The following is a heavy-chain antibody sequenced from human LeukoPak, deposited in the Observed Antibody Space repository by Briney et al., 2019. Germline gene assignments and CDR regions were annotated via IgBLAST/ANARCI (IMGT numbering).Heavy chain of an antibody. D-gene: IGHD3-10*01. Sequence: GGSLRLFCAASGFTFSTYFMHWVRQAPGEGLEWVAVIASDGSHTFYVESVKGRFTISRDNSKNTLYLQMNSLRAEDTAVYFCARERQDTIVHSGAFDIWGQGTTVTVSS. CDR3: ARERQDTIVHSGAFDI. J-gene: IGHJ3*02. V-gene: IGHV3-30-3*01. CDR2: IASDGSHT. CDR1: GFTFSTYF.